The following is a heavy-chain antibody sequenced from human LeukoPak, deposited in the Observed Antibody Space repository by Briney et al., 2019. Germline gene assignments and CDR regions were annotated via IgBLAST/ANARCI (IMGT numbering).Heavy chain of an antibody. D-gene: IGHD6-13*01. Sequence: PSETLSLTCTVSGDSIISNIYWWDWVRLPPGKGLEWIGATFYTGRTFYSPSLKSRVTISVDTSKNQFSLKLSSVTAADTAVYYCARDVAAAGTGWFDPWGQGTLVTVSS. CDR1: GDSIISNIYW. V-gene: IGHV4-39*01. CDR3: ARDVAAAGTGWFDP. CDR2: TFYTGRT. J-gene: IGHJ5*02.